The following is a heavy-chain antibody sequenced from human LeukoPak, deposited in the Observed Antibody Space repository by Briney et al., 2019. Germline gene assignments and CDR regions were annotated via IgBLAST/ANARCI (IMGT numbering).Heavy chain of an antibody. D-gene: IGHD6-13*01. CDR2: ISGSGGST. J-gene: IGHJ5*02. CDR1: GFTFSSYA. V-gene: IGHV3-23*01. Sequence: GGSLRLSCAASGFTFSSYAMSWVRQAPGKGLEWVSAISGSGGSTYYADSVKGRFTISRDNSKNTLYLQMNSLRAEDMAVYYCASSSWGHNWFDPWGQGTLVTVSS. CDR3: ASSSWGHNWFDP.